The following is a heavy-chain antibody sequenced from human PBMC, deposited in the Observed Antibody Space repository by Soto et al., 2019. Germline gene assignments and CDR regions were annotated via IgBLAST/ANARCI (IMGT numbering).Heavy chain of an antibody. CDR1: GYTFTSYY. Sequence: ASVKVSCKASGYTFTSYYMHWVRQAPGQGLEWMGIINPSGGSTSYAQKFQGRVTMTRDTSTSTVYMELSSLRSEDTAVYYCASAPNEYYYDRSGYYSPHYFDYWAQGTLVTVSS. CDR3: ASAPNEYYYDRSGYYSPHYFDY. J-gene: IGHJ4*02. V-gene: IGHV1-46*01. CDR2: INPSGGST. D-gene: IGHD3-22*01.